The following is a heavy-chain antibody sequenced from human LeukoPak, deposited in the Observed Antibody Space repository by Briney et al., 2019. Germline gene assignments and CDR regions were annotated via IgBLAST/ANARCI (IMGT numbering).Heavy chain of an antibody. CDR1: GFTFSNYA. Sequence: GGSLRLSCAASGFTFSNYAMSWVRQAPGKGLEWVSAISGSAGTTYYADSVKGRFTISRDNAKNSLYLQMNSLRAEDTAVYYCARVRKDIQSMVQGQNYYYYYMDVWGKGTTVTISS. D-gene: IGHD3-10*01. CDR2: ISGSAGTT. J-gene: IGHJ6*03. CDR3: ARVRKDIQSMVQGQNYYYYYMDV. V-gene: IGHV3-23*01.